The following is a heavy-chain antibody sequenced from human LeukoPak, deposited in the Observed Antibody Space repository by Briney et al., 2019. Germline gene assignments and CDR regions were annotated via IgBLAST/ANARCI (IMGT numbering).Heavy chain of an antibody. CDR3: ARDILAGPLDY. D-gene: IGHD6-13*01. Sequence: PGGSLRLSCAASGFTVSSNYMRWVRQAPGKGLQWVSVIYSGYSTYYADSVKGRFTISRDNAKNSLYPQMNSLRAEDTAVYYCARDILAGPLDYWGQGTLVTVSS. CDR2: IYSGYST. V-gene: IGHV3-53*01. CDR1: GFTVSSNY. J-gene: IGHJ4*02.